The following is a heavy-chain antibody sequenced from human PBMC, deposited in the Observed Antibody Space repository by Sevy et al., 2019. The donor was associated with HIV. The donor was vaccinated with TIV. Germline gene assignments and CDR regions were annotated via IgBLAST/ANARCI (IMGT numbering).Heavy chain of an antibody. CDR1: GFTFSSYS. J-gene: IGHJ3*02. V-gene: IGHV3-21*01. D-gene: IGHD3-9*01. CDR3: AREIFHGGAFDI. Sequence: GGSLRLSCAASGFTFSSYSMNWVRQAPGKGLEWVSSISSSSSYIYYAGSVNGRFTISRDNAKNSLYLQMNSLRAEDTAVYYCAREIFHGGAFDIWGQGTMVTVSS. CDR2: ISSSSSYI.